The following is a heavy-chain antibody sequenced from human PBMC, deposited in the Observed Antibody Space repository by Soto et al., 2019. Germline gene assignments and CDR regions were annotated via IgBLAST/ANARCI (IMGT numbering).Heavy chain of an antibody. CDR2: SRNKANSYTT. CDR1: GFTLSDHY. V-gene: IGHV3-72*01. D-gene: IGHD3-16*01. CDR3: ARGAAAHLGESYHYGMDV. J-gene: IGHJ6*02. Sequence: EVQLVESGGGLVQPGGTLRLSCAASGFTLSDHYMDWVRQAPGKGLEWLGRSRNKANSYTTKYAASVEGRFSISRDDSKNPLYLKTNSLKTDDTAVYYCARGAAAHLGESYHYGMDVWGQGTTVTVSS.